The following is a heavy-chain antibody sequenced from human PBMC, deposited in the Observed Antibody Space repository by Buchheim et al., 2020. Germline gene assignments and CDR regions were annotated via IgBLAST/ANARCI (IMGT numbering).Heavy chain of an antibody. CDR2: IYTSGST. CDR1: GGSISSGSYY. J-gene: IGHJ6*02. Sequence: QVQLQESGPGLVKPSQTLSLTCTVSGGSISSGSYYWSWIRQPAGKGLEWIGRIYTSGSTNYNPSLKSRVTISVDTSKNQFSLKLSSVTAADTAVYYCARDFWSGYYYYYYYGMDVWGQGTT. CDR3: ARDFWSGYYYYYYYGMDV. V-gene: IGHV4-61*02. D-gene: IGHD3-3*01.